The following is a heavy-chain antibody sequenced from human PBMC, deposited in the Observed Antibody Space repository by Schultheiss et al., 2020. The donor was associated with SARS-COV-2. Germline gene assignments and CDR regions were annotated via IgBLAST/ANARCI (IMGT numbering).Heavy chain of an antibody. CDR2: INAYNGNT. CDR3: ARGEGVERRYYYYYGMDV. J-gene: IGHJ6*02. V-gene: IGHV1-18*01. D-gene: IGHD1-1*01. Sequence: ASVKVSCKASGYTFTSYGISWVRQAPGLGLEWMGWINAYNGNTNYAQKLQGRVTMTTDTSTSTAYMELRRLRSEDTAVYYCARGEGVERRYYYYYGMDVWGQGTTVTVSS. CDR1: GYTFTSYG.